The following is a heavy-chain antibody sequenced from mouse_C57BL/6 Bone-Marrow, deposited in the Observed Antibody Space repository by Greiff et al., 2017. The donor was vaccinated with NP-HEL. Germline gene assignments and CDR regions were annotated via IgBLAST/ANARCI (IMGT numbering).Heavy chain of an antibody. J-gene: IGHJ1*03. Sequence: QVQLQQSGAELARPGASVKLSCKASGYTFTSYGISWVKQRTGQGLEWIGEIYPRSGNTYYNEKFKGKATLTADKSASTAYMELRSLTSEDSAVYFCARISNYGWYFDVWGTGTTVTVSS. CDR1: GYTFTSYG. CDR3: ARISNYGWYFDV. CDR2: IYPRSGNT. V-gene: IGHV1-81*01. D-gene: IGHD2-5*01.